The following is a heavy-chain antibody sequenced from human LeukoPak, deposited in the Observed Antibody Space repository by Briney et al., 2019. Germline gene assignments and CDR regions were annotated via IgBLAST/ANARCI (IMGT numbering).Heavy chain of an antibody. J-gene: IGHJ4*02. CDR2: IYYSGST. V-gene: IGHV4-39*01. Sequence: SETLSLTCTVSGGSTSSSSYYWGWIRQPPGKGLEWIGSIYYSGSTYYNPSLKSRVTISVDTSKNQSSLKLSSVTATDTAVYYCARTDSKSYSSGWYNYWGQGTLVTVSS. CDR1: GGSTSSSSYY. CDR3: ARTDSKSYSSGWYNY. D-gene: IGHD6-19*01.